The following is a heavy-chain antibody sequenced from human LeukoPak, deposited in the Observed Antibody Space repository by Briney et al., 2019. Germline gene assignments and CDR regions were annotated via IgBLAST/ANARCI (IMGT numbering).Heavy chain of an antibody. CDR2: ISGSGGNT. J-gene: IGHJ4*02. CDR1: GFTFRSYA. Sequence: GGSLRLSCAASGFTFRSYAMSWVRQAPGKGLEWVSTISGSGGNTYYADSVKGRLTISRDNSKNTVYVQMNSLRAEDTAVYYCAKGYDSSGYYFNSHDYWGQGTPVTVSS. V-gene: IGHV3-23*01. CDR3: AKGYDSSGYYFNSHDY. D-gene: IGHD3-22*01.